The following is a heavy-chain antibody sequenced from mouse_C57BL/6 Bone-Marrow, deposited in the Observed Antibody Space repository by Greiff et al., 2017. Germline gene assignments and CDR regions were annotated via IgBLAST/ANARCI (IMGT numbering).Heavy chain of an antibody. J-gene: IGHJ2*01. Sequence: QVQLQQPGAELVKPGASVKLSCKASGYTFTSYWITWVQQRPGPGLEWIGDISPGSGSTNYNEKFKSKATLTVDTSASTAYMQRSSLTSEDSAVYYCARRGWLLRDFDYWGQGTTLTVSS. CDR2: ISPGSGST. CDR1: GYTFTSYW. D-gene: IGHD2-3*01. CDR3: ARRGWLLRDFDY. V-gene: IGHV1-55*01.